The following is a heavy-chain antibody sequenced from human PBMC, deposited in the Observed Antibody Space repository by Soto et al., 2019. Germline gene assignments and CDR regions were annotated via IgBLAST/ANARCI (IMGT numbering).Heavy chain of an antibody. Sequence: GASVKVSCKVSGYTLTELSMHWVRQAPGKGLEWMGGFDPEDGETIYAQKFQGRVTMTEDTSTDTAYMELSSLRSEDTAVYYCATMGKDSSAYYPLPIDYWRQGTLVTVS. CDR2: FDPEDGET. V-gene: IGHV1-24*01. D-gene: IGHD3-22*01. CDR3: ATMGKDSSAYYPLPIDY. J-gene: IGHJ4*02. CDR1: GYTLTELS.